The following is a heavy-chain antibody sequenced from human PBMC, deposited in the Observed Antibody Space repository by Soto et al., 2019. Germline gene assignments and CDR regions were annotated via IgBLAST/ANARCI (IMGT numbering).Heavy chain of an antibody. CDR3: ARALDRYGDYIGYFDY. D-gene: IGHD4-17*01. V-gene: IGHV3-33*01. Sequence: GGSLRLSCAASGFTFFTYGMHWVRQAPGKGLEWVGFSWFNGTTQHYADSLKGRITISRDNSRDTLYLQMNSLRVEDTAVYYCARALDRYGDYIGYFDYWGQGTRVTVSS. CDR1: GFTFFTYG. J-gene: IGHJ4*02. CDR2: SWFNGTTQ.